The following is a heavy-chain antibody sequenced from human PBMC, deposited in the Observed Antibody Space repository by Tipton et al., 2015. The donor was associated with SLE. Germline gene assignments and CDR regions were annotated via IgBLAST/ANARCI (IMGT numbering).Heavy chain of an antibody. J-gene: IGHJ3*02. CDR2: INHSGRT. V-gene: IGHV4-4*02. CDR3: ARGLNWNYVWAAAGFDAFDI. CDR1: GGSISSNTW. D-gene: IGHD1-7*01. Sequence: TLSLTCTVSGGSISSNTWWNWVRQPPGMGLEWIGEINHSGRTNYNPSLKSRVTISVDTSKNQFSLKLSSVTAADTAVYYCARGLNWNYVWAAAGFDAFDIWGQGTMVTVSS.